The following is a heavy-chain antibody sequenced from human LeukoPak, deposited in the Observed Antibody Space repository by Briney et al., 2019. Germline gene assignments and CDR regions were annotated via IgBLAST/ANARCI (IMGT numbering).Heavy chain of an antibody. CDR2: ISSSSNYI. CDR1: GFSFRHHN. J-gene: IGHJ4*02. D-gene: IGHD3-10*01. CDR3: ARKQNRVRGVSDFDY. V-gene: IGHV3-21*01. Sequence: GGSLRLSCTASGFSFRHHNMTWVRQAPGKGLEWVASISSSSNYIYYSDSVKGRFTISRDNAKNSLFLQMNGLRAEDTAVYYCARKQNRVRGVSDFDYWGQGTLVTVSS.